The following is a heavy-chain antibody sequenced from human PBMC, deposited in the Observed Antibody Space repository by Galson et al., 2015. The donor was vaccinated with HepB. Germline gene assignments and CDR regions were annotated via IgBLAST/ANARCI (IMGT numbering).Heavy chain of an antibody. CDR1: GLTFSRHG. CDR3: AREDPTVAVAVLDY. J-gene: IGHJ4*02. V-gene: IGHV3-33*01. CDR2: IWYDGSNQ. Sequence: SLRLSCAASGLTFSRHGMHWVRQAPGKGLEWVALIWYDGSNQYYGDSVKGRFTISRDNAKNTLYLQMNSLRVEDTAVYYCAREDPTVAVAVLDYWGQGTLVAVSP. D-gene: IGHD2-2*01.